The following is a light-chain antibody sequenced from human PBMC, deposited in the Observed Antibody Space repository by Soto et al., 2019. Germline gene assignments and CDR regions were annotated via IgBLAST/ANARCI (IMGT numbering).Light chain of an antibody. CDR3: QVWDSTTVTVV. V-gene: IGLV3-9*01. CDR2: RDS. CDR1: NIGGKS. Sequence: SYELTQPLSVSVALGQTATITCGGDNIGGKSVHWYQQKPGQAPVLVIYRDSNRPSGIPERFSGSNSGNTATMTISRAQAGDEADFFCQVWDSTTVTVVFGGGTQVTV. J-gene: IGLJ2*01.